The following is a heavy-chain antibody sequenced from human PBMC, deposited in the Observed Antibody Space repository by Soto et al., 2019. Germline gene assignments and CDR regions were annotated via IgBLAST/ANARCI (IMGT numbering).Heavy chain of an antibody. V-gene: IGHV2-5*02. CDR3: AHSLSGFSSGLRLDY. J-gene: IGHJ4*02. D-gene: IGHD6-19*01. Sequence: SGPTLVNPTQTLTLTCNFSGVSLRTTGVGVGWIRQPPGKALEWLALIYWDDDKRYSPFLKSRLFITKDTSKNQVVLTLANLDPVDTATYYCAHSLSGFSSGLRLDYWGQGTLVTVSS. CDR1: GVSLRTTGVG. CDR2: IYWDDDK.